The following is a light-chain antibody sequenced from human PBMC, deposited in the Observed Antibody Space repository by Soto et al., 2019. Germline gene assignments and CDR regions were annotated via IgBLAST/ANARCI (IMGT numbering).Light chain of an antibody. CDR1: QSVSSTY. V-gene: IGKV3-15*01. CDR2: GSS. Sequence: EIILTQSPDTLSLSPGERATLSCRASQSVSSTYLAWYQQKPGQAPRLLIYGSSTRATGVPARFSGSGSGADFTLTISNLQSEDFAVYYCQQYTNWPPITFGQGTRLEIK. CDR3: QQYTNWPPIT. J-gene: IGKJ5*01.